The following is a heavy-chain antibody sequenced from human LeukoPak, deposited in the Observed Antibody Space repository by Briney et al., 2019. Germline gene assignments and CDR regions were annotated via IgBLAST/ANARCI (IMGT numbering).Heavy chain of an antibody. J-gene: IGHJ4*02. CDR2: IWYNGTNK. D-gene: IGHD3-3*01. Sequence: GRSLRLSCTASGFLFSAYGMHWVRQAPGKGLEWVAVIWYNGTNKYYADSVKGRFTISRDNSKNTLYLQMNSLRAEDTAVYYCAKDRYDFWSGYPEYYFDYWGQGTLVTVSS. V-gene: IGHV3-33*06. CDR1: GFLFSAYG. CDR3: AKDRYDFWSGYPEYYFDY.